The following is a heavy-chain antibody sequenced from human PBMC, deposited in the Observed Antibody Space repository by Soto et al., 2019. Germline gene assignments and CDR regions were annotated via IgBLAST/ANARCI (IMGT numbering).Heavy chain of an antibody. Sequence: SETLSLTCAVYGGSFSGYYWSWIRQPPGKGLEWIGEINHSGSTNYNPSLKSRVTISVDTSKNQFSLKLSSVTAADTAVYYCARALAAAGNFLWGQGTLVTVSS. V-gene: IGHV4-34*01. CDR2: INHSGST. J-gene: IGHJ4*02. D-gene: IGHD6-13*01. CDR3: ARALAAAGNFL. CDR1: GGSFSGYY.